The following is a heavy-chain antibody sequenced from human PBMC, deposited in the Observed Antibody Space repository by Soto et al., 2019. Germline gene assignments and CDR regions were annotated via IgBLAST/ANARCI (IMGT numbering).Heavy chain of an antibody. J-gene: IGHJ4*02. CDR1: GYSFTSYW. CDR3: ARPNYYDSSGYPSVHLFDY. V-gene: IGHV5-51*01. Sequence: GESLKISCKGSGYSFTSYWIGWVRQMPGKGLEWMGIIYPGDSDTRYSPSFQGQVTISADKSISTAYLQWSSLKASDTAMYYCARPNYYDSSGYPSVHLFDYWGQGTLVTVSS. CDR2: IYPGDSDT. D-gene: IGHD3-22*01.